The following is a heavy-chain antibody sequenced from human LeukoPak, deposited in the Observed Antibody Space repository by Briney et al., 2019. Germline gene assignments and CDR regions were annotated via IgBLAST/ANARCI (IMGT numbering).Heavy chain of an antibody. CDR1: GGSISSSSYY. D-gene: IGHD5-18*01. CDR3: ARGQLIKRGYSYGAYYFDY. Sequence: SETLSLTCTVSGGSISSSSYYWGWIRQPPGKWLEWIGSIYYSGSTYYNPSLKSRVTISVDTSKNQFSLKLSSVTAADTAVYYCARGQLIKRGYSYGAYYFDYWGQGTLVTVSS. V-gene: IGHV4-39*01. J-gene: IGHJ4*02. CDR2: IYYSGST.